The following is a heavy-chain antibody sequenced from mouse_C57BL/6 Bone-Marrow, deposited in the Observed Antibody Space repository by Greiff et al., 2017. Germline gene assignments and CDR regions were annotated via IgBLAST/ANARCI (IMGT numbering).Heavy chain of an antibody. Sequence: EVMLVESGGGLVQPGGSLKLSCAASGFTFSDYYMYWVRQTPEKRLEWVAYISNGGGSTYYPDTVKGRFTISRDNAKNTLYLQMSRLKSEDTAMYYCARSGVVAPRYFDVWGTGTTVTVSS. CDR3: ARSGVVAPRYFDV. D-gene: IGHD1-1*01. CDR1: GFTFSDYY. V-gene: IGHV5-12*01. J-gene: IGHJ1*03. CDR2: ISNGGGST.